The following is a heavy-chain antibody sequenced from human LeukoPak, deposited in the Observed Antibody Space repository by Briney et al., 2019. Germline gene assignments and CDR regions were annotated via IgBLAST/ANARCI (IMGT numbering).Heavy chain of an antibody. Sequence: GGSLRLSCAASGFTFSSYSMNWVRQAPGKGLEWVSSISSSSSYIYYADSVKGRFTISRDNAKNSLYLQMNSLRAEDTAVYYCARDREDSYGDYVRWFDPWGQGTLVTVSS. CDR1: GFTFSSYS. V-gene: IGHV3-21*01. J-gene: IGHJ5*02. CDR2: ISSSSSYI. CDR3: ARDREDSYGDYVRWFDP. D-gene: IGHD4-17*01.